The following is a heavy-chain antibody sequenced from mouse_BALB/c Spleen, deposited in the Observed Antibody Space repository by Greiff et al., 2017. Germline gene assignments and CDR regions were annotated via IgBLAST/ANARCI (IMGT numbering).Heavy chain of an antibody. CDR2: ISDGGSYT. Sequence: EVKLMESGGGLVKPGGSLKLSCAASGFTFSDYYMYWVRQTPEKRLEWVATISDGGSYTYYPDSVKGRFTISRDNAKNNLYLQMSSLKSEDTAMYYCARRGLGLSYAMDYWGQGTSVTVSS. CDR1: GFTFSDYY. V-gene: IGHV5-4*02. CDR3: ARRGLGLSYAMDY. J-gene: IGHJ4*01. D-gene: IGHD3-1*01.